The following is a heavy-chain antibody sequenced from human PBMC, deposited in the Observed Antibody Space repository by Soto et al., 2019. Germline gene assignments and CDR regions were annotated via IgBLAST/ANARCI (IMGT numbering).Heavy chain of an antibody. Sequence: ASVKVSCKASGYSFTSYVIYWVRQAPGQRLEWMGWINAGNGNTKYSQKFQGRVTITSDTSASTAYMELSSLRSEDTAVYFCARGVENIVVVLDVFGYYGMDVWGQGTTVSVSS. CDR1: GYSFTSYV. D-gene: IGHD2-2*01. V-gene: IGHV1-3*01. CDR3: ARGVENIVVVLDVFGYYGMDV. J-gene: IGHJ6*02. CDR2: INAGNGNT.